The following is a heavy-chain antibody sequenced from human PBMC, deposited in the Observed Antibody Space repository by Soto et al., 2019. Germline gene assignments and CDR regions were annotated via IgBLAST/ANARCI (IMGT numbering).Heavy chain of an antibody. J-gene: IGHJ4*02. CDR1: GFTFISYS. D-gene: IGHD4-17*01. CDR2: ISTTSSSI. Sequence: PGGSLRLSCAASGFTFISYSMNWVRQAPGKGLEWISYISTTSSSIYYADSVKGRFTISRDNAKNSLFLQMNSLRDEDTAVYYCANIHYGSLDYWGQGTLVTVSS. V-gene: IGHV3-48*02. CDR3: ANIHYGSLDY.